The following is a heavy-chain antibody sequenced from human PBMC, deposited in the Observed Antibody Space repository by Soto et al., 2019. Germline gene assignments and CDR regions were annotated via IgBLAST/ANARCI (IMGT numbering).Heavy chain of an antibody. J-gene: IGHJ6*02. CDR2: VYSDGKT. Sequence: EVQVVESGGGLVQPGGSLRLSCAASGFSVSSSYMTWVRQAPGKGLEWVSVVYSDGKTYYADSVKGRFIISRDNSKNMLYIQMNSLRAEDTAVYYCARDRFDDRWSGYPYGLDVWGQGTTVTVSS. CDR1: GFSVSSSY. D-gene: IGHD3-3*01. V-gene: IGHV3-66*01. CDR3: ARDRFDDRWSGYPYGLDV.